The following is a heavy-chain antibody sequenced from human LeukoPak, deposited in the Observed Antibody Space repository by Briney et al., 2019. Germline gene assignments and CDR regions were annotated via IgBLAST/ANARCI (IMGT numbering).Heavy chain of an antibody. CDR1: GYTFTSYD. V-gene: IGHV1-8*03. CDR3: ARGSVDPYYYYMDV. D-gene: IGHD3/OR15-3a*01. Sequence: ASVKVSCKASGYTFTSYDINWVRQATGQGLEWMGWMNPNSGNTGYAQKFQGRVTITRNTSISTAYMELSSLRSEDTAVYYCARGSVDPYYYYMDVWGKGTTATVSS. CDR2: MNPNSGNT. J-gene: IGHJ6*03.